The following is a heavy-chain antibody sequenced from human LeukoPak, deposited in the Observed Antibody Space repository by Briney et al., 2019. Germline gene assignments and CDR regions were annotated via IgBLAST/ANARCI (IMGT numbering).Heavy chain of an antibody. CDR2: IYTSGST. V-gene: IGHV4-4*07. Sequence: SETLSLTCTVSGGSISSYYWSWIRQPAGKGLEWIGRIYTSGSTNYNPSLKSRVTMSVDTSKNQFSLKLSSATAADTAVYYCARDRYDFWSGYYYGMDVWGQGTTVTVSS. CDR3: ARDRYDFWSGYYYGMDV. J-gene: IGHJ6*02. CDR1: GGSISSYY. D-gene: IGHD3-3*01.